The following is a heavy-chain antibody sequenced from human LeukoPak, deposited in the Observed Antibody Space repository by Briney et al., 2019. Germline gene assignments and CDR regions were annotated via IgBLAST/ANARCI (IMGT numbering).Heavy chain of an antibody. D-gene: IGHD5-24*01. CDR1: GFTFSSYV. Sequence: GGSLRLSCAVSGFTFSSYVMSWVRQAPGKGLEWVSAISGSGGSTYYADSVRGRFTISRDNSRNTLYLQMNSLRAEDTAVYYCAKDDRWLQFCCWGQGTLVTVSA. J-gene: IGHJ4*02. V-gene: IGHV3-23*01. CDR2: ISGSGGST. CDR3: AKDDRWLQFCC.